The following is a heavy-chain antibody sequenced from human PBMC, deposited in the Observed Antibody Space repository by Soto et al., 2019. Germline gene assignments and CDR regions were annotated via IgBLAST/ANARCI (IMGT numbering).Heavy chain of an antibody. V-gene: IGHV4-59*08. J-gene: IGHJ4*02. Sequence: PSETLSLTCTVSGGSISSYSWSWIRQPPGKGLEWIGYIYYSGNTNYNPSLKSRVTISVDTSKNQFSLKLSSVSATDTAVYYCARRGSSGWYEAHYLDYCGQGILVTVSS. CDR1: GGSISSYS. CDR3: ARRGSSGWYEAHYLDY. CDR2: IYYSGNT. D-gene: IGHD6-19*01.